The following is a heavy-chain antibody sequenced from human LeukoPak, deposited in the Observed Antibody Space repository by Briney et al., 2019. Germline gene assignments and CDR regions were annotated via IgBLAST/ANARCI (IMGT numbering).Heavy chain of an antibody. CDR2: IYYSGST. V-gene: IGHV4-31*03. CDR1: GGSISSGGYY. J-gene: IGHJ5*02. D-gene: IGHD6-13*01. CDR3: AILAAAGRRANWFDP. Sequence: PSQTLSLTCTVSGGSISSGGYYWSWIRQHPGKGLEWIGYIYYSGSTYYNPSLKSRVTISVDTSKNQFSLKLSSVTAADTAVYYYAILAAAGRRANWFDPWGQGTLVTVSS.